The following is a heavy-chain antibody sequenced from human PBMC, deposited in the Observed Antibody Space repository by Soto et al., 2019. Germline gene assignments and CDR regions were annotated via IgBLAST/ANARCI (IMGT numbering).Heavy chain of an antibody. CDR3: ARGEQYSGRIFDY. CDR2: TYYRSKWYY. Sequence: PSLTLSLSCAITGDSVSSNSAGWSWVRQSPARGLEWLGMTYYRSKWYYEYAVSVRGRITINPDTSKNQYSLQLNSVTPEDTAVYFCARGEQYSGRIFDYWGQGTLVTVSS. J-gene: IGHJ4*01. V-gene: IGHV6-1*01. CDR1: GDSVSSNSAG. D-gene: IGHD1-26*01.